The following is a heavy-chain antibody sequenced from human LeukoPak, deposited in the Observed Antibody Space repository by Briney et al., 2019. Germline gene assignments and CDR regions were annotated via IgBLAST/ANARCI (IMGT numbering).Heavy chain of an antibody. CDR2: ISVGGGST. D-gene: IGHD6-19*01. V-gene: IGHV3-23*01. Sequence: GGSLRLSCAASGFTFSSYAMSWVRQAPGKGLEWVSVISVGGGSTYYADSVKGRFTISSDNSKNTLYLQMNSLRAEDTAVYYCAKGVGGWSGDAFDIWGQGTMVTVSS. J-gene: IGHJ3*02. CDR3: AKGVGGWSGDAFDI. CDR1: GFTFSSYA.